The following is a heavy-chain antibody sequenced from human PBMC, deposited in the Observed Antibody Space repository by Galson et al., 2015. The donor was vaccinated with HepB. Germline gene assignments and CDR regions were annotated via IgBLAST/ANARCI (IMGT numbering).Heavy chain of an antibody. Sequence: SLRLSCAASGFTFSSYWMSWVRQAPGKGLEWVANIKQDGSEKYYVDSVKGRFTISRDNAKNSLYLQMNSLRAEDTAVYYCAKDYCSGGSCSDWYFDLWGRGTLVTVSS. CDR1: GFTFSSYW. J-gene: IGHJ2*01. V-gene: IGHV3-7*01. D-gene: IGHD2-15*01. CDR3: AKDYCSGGSCSDWYFDL. CDR2: IKQDGSEK.